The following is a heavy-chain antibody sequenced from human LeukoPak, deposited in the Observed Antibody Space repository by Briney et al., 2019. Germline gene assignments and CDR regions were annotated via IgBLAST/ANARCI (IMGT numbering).Heavy chain of an antibody. CDR1: GGTFSSYA. CDR2: IIPIFGTA. Sequence: SVKVSCKASGGTFSSYAISWVRQAPGQGLEWMGGIIPIFGTANYAQKFQGRVTITTDESTSTAYMELSSLRSEDTAVYYCARGGDSSSPRTNYYYYMDVWGKGTTVTVSS. CDR3: ARGGDSSSPRTNYYYYMDV. V-gene: IGHV1-69*05. D-gene: IGHD6-6*01. J-gene: IGHJ6*03.